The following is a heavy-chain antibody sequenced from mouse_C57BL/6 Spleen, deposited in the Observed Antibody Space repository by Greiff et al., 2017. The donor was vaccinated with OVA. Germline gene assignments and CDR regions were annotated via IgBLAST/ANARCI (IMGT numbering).Heavy chain of an antibody. CDR2: ISSGSSTI. CDR1: GFTFSDYG. Sequence: EVKLMESGGGLVKPGGSLKLSCAASGFTFSDYGMHWVRQAPEKGLEWDAYISSGSSTIYYADTVKGRFTISRDNAKNTLFLQMTSLRSEDTAMYYCARGDAYWGQGTLVTVSA. V-gene: IGHV5-17*01. CDR3: ARGDAY. J-gene: IGHJ3*01.